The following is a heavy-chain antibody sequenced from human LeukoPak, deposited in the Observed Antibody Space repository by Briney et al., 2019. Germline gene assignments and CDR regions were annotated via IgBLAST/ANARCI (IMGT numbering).Heavy chain of an antibody. V-gene: IGHV4-59*01. CDR3: ARGPEVLSFDY. D-gene: IGHD5/OR15-5a*01. J-gene: IGHJ4*02. CDR2: IYYSGST. Sequence: SETLSLTCTVSGGSISRYYWSWIRQPPGKGLEWIGYIYYSGSTNYNPSLKSRVTISVDTSKNQFSLKLSSVTAADTAVYYCARGPEVLSFDYWGQGTLVTVSP. CDR1: GGSISRYY.